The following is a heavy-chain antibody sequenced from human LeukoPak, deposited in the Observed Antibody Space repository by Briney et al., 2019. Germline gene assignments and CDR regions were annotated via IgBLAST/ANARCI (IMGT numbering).Heavy chain of an antibody. V-gene: IGHV4-30-2*01. CDR2: IYHSGST. J-gene: IGHJ3*02. CDR1: GGSISSGGYY. Sequence: SETLSLTCTVSGGSISSGGYYWSWIRQPPGKGLEWIGYIYHSGSTYYNPSLKSRVTISVDRSKNQFSLKLSSVTAADTAVYYCARGLLVPAALRGDAFDIWGQGTMVTVSS. CDR3: ARGLLVPAALRGDAFDI. D-gene: IGHD2-2*01.